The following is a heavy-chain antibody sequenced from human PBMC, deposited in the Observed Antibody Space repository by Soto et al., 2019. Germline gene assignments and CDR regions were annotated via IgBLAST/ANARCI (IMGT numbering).Heavy chain of an antibody. V-gene: IGHV5-10-1*01. CDR3: ARLGYCTGTSCYTFDS. Sequence: GESLKISFQGSGYSFTSYWIGWVRQRPGKGLEWMGRINPSDSYTTYSPSFQGHVTISTGKSFSTAYLQWSGLKASDTAMYYCARLGYCTGTSCYTFDSWGQGTLVTVSS. J-gene: IGHJ4*02. CDR1: GYSFTSYW. CDR2: INPSDSYT. D-gene: IGHD2-2*02.